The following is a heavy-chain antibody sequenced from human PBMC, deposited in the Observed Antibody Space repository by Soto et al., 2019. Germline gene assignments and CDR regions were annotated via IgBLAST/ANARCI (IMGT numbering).Heavy chain of an antibody. Sequence: ASVKVSCKASGYTFTSYYMHWVRQAPGQGLEWMGIINPSGGSTSYAQKFQGRVTMTRDTSTSTVYMELSSLRSEDTAVYYCARSLRDIVAVVAAIGYYYGMDVWGQGTTVTVSS. V-gene: IGHV1-46*01. J-gene: IGHJ6*02. CDR1: GYTFTSYY. D-gene: IGHD2-15*01. CDR3: ARSLRDIVAVVAAIGYYYGMDV. CDR2: INPSGGST.